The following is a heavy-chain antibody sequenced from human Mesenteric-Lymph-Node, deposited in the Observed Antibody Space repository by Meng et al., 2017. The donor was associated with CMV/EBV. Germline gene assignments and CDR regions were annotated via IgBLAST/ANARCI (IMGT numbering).Heavy chain of an antibody. CDR2: ISAYNGNT. CDR3: ARVRPPQLKYGAVWFDP. V-gene: IGHV1-18*04. CDR1: YTFTSYG. D-gene: IGHD5-24*01. Sequence: YTFTSYGISWLRQAPGQGLEWMGWISAYNGNTNYAQKLQGRVTMTTDTSTSTAYMELRSLRSDDTAVYYCARVRPPQLKYGAVWFDPWGQGTLVTVSS. J-gene: IGHJ5*02.